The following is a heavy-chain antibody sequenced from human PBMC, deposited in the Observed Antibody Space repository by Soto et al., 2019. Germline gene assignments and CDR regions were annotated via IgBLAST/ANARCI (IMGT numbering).Heavy chain of an antibody. CDR2: ISAHNGNT. V-gene: IGHV1-18*01. CDR3: ARGRYGEY. J-gene: IGHJ4*02. D-gene: IGHD3-10*01. Sequence: QVHLVQSGAEVKKPAASAKVSCKGSGYTFTSYGITWVRQAPGQGLEWMGWISAHNGNTNYAQKLQGRVTVTRDTSTSTAYMELRSRRSDDTAVYYCARGRYGEYWGQGALVTGSS. CDR1: GYTFTSYG.